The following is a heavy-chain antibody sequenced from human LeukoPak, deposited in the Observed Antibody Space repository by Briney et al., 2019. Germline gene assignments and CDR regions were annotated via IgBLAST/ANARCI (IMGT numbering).Heavy chain of an antibody. J-gene: IGHJ4*02. CDR1: GSFISSYY. CDR3: ARHSNFWDIDH. V-gene: IGHV4-4*09. D-gene: IGHD3-3*01. CDR2: ISAIGDT. Sequence: SETLSLTCAVSGSFISSYYWTWIRQSPERGLEWIGYISAIGDTNYNPSLKSRVIMSVDTSKGQFSLRLTSVTAADTAVYYCARHSNFWDIDHWSPGTLVTVSS.